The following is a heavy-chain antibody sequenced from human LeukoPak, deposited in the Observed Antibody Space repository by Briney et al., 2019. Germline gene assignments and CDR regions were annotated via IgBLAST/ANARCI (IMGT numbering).Heavy chain of an antibody. D-gene: IGHD6-19*01. CDR1: GFTFSNYW. Sequence: HPGGSLRLSCAASGFTFSNYWMHWVRQAPGEGLVWVSRINSDGSDTSYADSVKGRFTVSRDNGKNTLYLEMNSLRTDDTAVYHCVVWIAVAATDHWGQGTLVTVSS. CDR2: INSDGSDT. V-gene: IGHV3-74*01. CDR3: VVWIAVAATDH. J-gene: IGHJ4*02.